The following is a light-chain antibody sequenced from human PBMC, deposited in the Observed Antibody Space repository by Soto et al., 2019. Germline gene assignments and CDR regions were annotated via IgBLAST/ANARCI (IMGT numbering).Light chain of an antibody. CDR3: AAWVDSLHVV. CDR2: GNG. J-gene: IGLJ2*01. Sequence: QSALTQPASVSGSPGQSITIFCTGSSSNIGAGHDVHWYQQLPGTAPKLLIYGNGNRPSGVPDRFSGSKSGTSASLAITGIQAEDEADYYCAAWVDSLHVVFGGGTKVTVL. CDR1: SSNIGAGHD. V-gene: IGLV1-40*01.